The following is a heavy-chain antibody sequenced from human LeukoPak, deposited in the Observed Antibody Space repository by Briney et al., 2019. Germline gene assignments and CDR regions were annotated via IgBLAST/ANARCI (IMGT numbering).Heavy chain of an antibody. CDR2: ISYDGSNK. V-gene: IGHV3-30-3*01. J-gene: IGHJ5*02. D-gene: IGHD2-2*01. Sequence: PGGSLRLSCAASGITFSTYAMHWVRQAPGKGLEWVTVISYDGSNKYYADSVKGRFTISRDNSKNTLYLQMNSLRAEDTAVYYCASLLGYCSSTSCYSAGDWFDPWGQGTLVTVSS. CDR1: GITFSTYA. CDR3: ASLLGYCSSTSCYSAGDWFDP.